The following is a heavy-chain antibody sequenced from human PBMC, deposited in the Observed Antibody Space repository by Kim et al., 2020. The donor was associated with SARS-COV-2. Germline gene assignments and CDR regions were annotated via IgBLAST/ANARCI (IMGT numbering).Heavy chain of an antibody. J-gene: IGHJ4*02. CDR1: GFTFSSYW. D-gene: IGHD2-21*01. V-gene: IGHV3-7*01. CDR2: IKQDGSEK. CDR3: AREAHLEAIYVSY. Sequence: GGSLRLSCAASGFTFSSYWMSWVRQAPGKGLEWVANIKQDGSEKYYVDSVKGRFTISRDNAKNSLYLQMNSLRAEDTAVYYCAREAHLEAIYVSYWGQGTLVTVSS.